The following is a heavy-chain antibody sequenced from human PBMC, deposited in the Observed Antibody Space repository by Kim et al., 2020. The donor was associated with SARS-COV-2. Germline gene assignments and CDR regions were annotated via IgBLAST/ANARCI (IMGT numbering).Heavy chain of an antibody. CDR2: ITSSGGRS. J-gene: IGHJ2*01. Sequence: GGSLRLSCAASGFTFSSYYMSWVRQAPGKGLEWVSAITSSGGRSNEAAVVGGRIISSRDSTNKMFLQQKNSLTDEEAAEYYCAERVVSGGLWY. CDR1: GFTFSSYY. CDR3: AERVVSGGLWY. V-gene: IGHV3-23*01. D-gene: IGHD3-10*01.